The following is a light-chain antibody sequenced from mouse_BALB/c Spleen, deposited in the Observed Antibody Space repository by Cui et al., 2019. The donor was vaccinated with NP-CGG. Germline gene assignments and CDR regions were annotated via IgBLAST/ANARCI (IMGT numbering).Light chain of an antibody. Sequence: AVLTQESVLTTSPSETVTLTCRSSTGAVTTSNYANWVQEKPDHLFTGLIGGTNNRAPGVPARFSGSLIGDKAALTITGAQTEDEAIYFCALWYSNHWVFGGGTKLTVL. CDR2: GTN. CDR1: TGAVTTSNY. J-gene: IGLJ1*01. V-gene: IGLV1*01. CDR3: ALWYSNHWV.